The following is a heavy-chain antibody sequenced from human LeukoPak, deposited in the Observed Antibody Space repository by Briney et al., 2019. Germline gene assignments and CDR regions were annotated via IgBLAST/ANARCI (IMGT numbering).Heavy chain of an antibody. D-gene: IGHD2-2*01. V-gene: IGHV4-59*01. CDR3: ARDLGFCSSTSCYPWFDP. CDR1: GGSISSYY. J-gene: IGHJ5*02. CDR2: IYYSGST. Sequence: SETLSLTCTVSGGSISSYYWSWIRQPPGKGLEWIGYIYYSGSTNYNPSLKSRVTISVDTSKNQFSLKLSSVTAADTAVYYCARDLGFCSSTSCYPWFDPWGQGTLVTVSS.